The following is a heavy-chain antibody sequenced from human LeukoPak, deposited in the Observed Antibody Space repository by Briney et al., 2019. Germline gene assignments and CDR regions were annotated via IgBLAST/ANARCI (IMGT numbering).Heavy chain of an antibody. V-gene: IGHV3-11*01. CDR1: GFSFSDYS. J-gene: IGHJ4*02. D-gene: IGHD3-10*01. CDR3: ARTTHYGSRIYSYYFDY. Sequence: PGGSLRLSCAASGFSFSDYSMSWMRQAPGKGLEWLSYISRSGTTTYYADSVKGRFTISRDNAKNSLYLEMNSLRAEDTALYHCARTTHYGSRIYSYYFDYWGQGTLVTVSS. CDR2: ISRSGTTT.